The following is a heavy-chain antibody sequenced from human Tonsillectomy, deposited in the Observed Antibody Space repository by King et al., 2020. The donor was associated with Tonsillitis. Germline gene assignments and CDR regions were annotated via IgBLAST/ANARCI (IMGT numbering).Heavy chain of an antibody. CDR1: GFTFDDYS. Sequence: VQLVESGGIMVQPGGSLRLSCAASGFTFDDYSMHWVRQAPGKRLEWVSLISWDVASTYYADSVKGRFTISRDNRKNSVYLQMNGLRTEDAALYYCVKVGRRQYNSAWCLTNWGQGTLVLVSA. V-gene: IGHV3-43*01. CDR2: ISWDVAST. J-gene: IGHJ4*02. D-gene: IGHD6-19*01. CDR3: VKVGRRQYNSAWCLTN.